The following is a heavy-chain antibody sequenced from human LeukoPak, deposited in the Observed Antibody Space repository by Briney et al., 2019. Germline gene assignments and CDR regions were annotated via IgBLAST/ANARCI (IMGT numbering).Heavy chain of an antibody. CDR1: GFTFSTYS. V-gene: IGHV3-53*01. CDR3: ARERYSSGWYDY. D-gene: IGHD6-19*01. J-gene: IGHJ4*02. Sequence: GGSLRLSCAASGFTFSTYSINWVRQAPGKGLEWVSVIYSGGSTYYADSVKGRFTISRDNSKNTLYLQMNSLRAEDTAVYYCARERYSSGWYDYWGQGTLVTVSS. CDR2: IYSGGST.